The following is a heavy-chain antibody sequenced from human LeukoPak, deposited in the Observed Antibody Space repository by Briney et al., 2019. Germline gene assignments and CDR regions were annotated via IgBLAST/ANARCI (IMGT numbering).Heavy chain of an antibody. Sequence: SQTLSLTCAISGDSVSSNSAAWNWIRQSPSRGFEWLGRTCYRSKWYNDYAVSVKSRITINPDTSKNQFSLQLNSVTPEDTAVYYCARSMVDKDAFDIWGQGTMVTVSS. CDR2: TCYRSKWYN. D-gene: IGHD3-10*01. CDR1: GDSVSSNSAA. CDR3: ARSMVDKDAFDI. V-gene: IGHV6-1*01. J-gene: IGHJ3*02.